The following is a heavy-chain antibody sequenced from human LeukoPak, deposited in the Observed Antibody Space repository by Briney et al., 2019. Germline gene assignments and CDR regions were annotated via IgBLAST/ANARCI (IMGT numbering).Heavy chain of an antibody. CDR1: GFTFSSYE. Sequence: PGGSLRPSCAASGFTFSSYEMNWVRQAPGKGLEWVSYISSSGSTIYYADSVKGRFTISRDNSKNTLYLQMNSLRAEDTAVYYCARDSTLYDSSGYYYPYWGQGTLVTVSS. J-gene: IGHJ4*02. CDR3: ARDSTLYDSSGYYYPY. CDR2: ISSSGSTI. V-gene: IGHV3-48*03. D-gene: IGHD3-22*01.